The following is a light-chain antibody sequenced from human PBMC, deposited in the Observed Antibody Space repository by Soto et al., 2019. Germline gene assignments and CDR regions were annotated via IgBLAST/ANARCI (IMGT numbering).Light chain of an antibody. CDR2: GAS. J-gene: IGKJ1*01. V-gene: IGKV3D-15*01. CDR3: DQRQSSPRT. CDR1: QSVSSN. Sequence: VWAQSPRTRSVSRRGGAPLCCRASQSVSSNLAWYQQKPGQAPRLLIYGASTRAAGIQARFSASGSGTDFTLTIRDVQPEDFALSYCDQRQSSPRTIAQGTKVDI.